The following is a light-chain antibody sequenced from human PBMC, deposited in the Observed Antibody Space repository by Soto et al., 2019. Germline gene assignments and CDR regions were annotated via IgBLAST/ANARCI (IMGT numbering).Light chain of an antibody. J-gene: IGKJ1*01. CDR3: QQFNSYPRT. V-gene: IGKV1-9*01. CDR1: QGIGNL. Sequence: DIQLTQSPSFLSASEGDRVTIACRASQGIGNLLAWYQQKPGKGPKLLICFASTLQSGVPSRFTGSGSGTEFSLTISSLQPEEFGTYYCQQFNSYPRTFGQGTKVEIK. CDR2: FAS.